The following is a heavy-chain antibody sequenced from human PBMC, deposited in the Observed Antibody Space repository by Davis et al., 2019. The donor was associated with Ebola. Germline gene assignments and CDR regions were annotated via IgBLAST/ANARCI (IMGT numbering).Heavy chain of an antibody. Sequence: SETLSLTCAVSGGSFSGYYWSWIRQPPGKGLEWIGEINHSGSTNYNPSLKSRVTISVDTSKNQFSLKLSSVTAADTAVYYCARRGTTYRYWGQGTLVTVSS. CDR2: INHSGST. CDR1: GGSFSGYY. CDR3: ARRGTTYRY. D-gene: IGHD1-1*01. J-gene: IGHJ4*02. V-gene: IGHV4-34*01.